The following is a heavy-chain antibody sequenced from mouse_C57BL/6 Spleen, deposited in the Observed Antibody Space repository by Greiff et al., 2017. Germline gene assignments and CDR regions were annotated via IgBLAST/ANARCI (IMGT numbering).Heavy chain of an antibody. CDR2: IDPSDSYT. CDR3: ARSPVYYGNYPGAMDY. V-gene: IGHV1-69*01. Sequence: VKLQEPGAELVMPGASVKLSCKASGYTFTSYWMHWVKQRPGQGLEWIGEIDPSDSYTNYNQKFKGKSTLTVDKSSSTAYMQLSSLTSEDSAVYYCARSPVYYGNYPGAMDYWGQGTSVTVSS. J-gene: IGHJ4*01. CDR1: GYTFTSYW. D-gene: IGHD2-1*01.